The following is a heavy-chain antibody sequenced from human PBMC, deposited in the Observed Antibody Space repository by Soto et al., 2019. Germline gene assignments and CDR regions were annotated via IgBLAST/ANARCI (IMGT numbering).Heavy chain of an antibody. CDR1: GYTFTSYA. Sequence: QVQLVQSGAEVKKPRASVKVSCKASGYTFTSYAMHWVRQAPGQRLEWMGWINAGNGNTKYSQKFQGRVTITRDTSASTAYMELSSLRSEDTAVYYCARDSVSQDYYYGMDVWGQGTTVTVSS. CDR2: INAGNGNT. CDR3: ARDSVSQDYYYGMDV. V-gene: IGHV1-3*01. J-gene: IGHJ6*02. D-gene: IGHD3-10*01.